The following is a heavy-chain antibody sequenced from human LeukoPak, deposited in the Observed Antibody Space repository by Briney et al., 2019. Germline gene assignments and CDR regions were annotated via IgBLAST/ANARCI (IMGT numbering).Heavy chain of an antibody. CDR2: IWYDGSNK. Sequence: GRSLRLSCAASGFTFSSYGMHWVRQAPGKGLEWVAVIWYDGSNKYYADSVKGRFTISRDNSKNTPYLQMNSLRAEDTAVYYCARAYDFWSGEPYFDYWGQGTLVTVSS. CDR3: ARAYDFWSGEPYFDY. D-gene: IGHD3-3*01. CDR1: GFTFSSYG. V-gene: IGHV3-33*01. J-gene: IGHJ4*02.